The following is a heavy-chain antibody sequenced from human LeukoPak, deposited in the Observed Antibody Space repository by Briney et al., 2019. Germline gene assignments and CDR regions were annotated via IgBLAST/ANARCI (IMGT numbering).Heavy chain of an antibody. D-gene: IGHD3-10*01. V-gene: IGHV1-2*02. Sequence: WASVKVSCKASGYTFTGYYMHWVRQAPGQGLEWMGWINPNSGGTNYAQKFQGRVTMTRDTSISTAYMELSRLRSDDTAVYYCARAGGTMVRGVILWFDPWGQGTLVTVSS. J-gene: IGHJ5*02. CDR1: GYTFTGYY. CDR3: ARAGGTMVRGVILWFDP. CDR2: INPNSGGT.